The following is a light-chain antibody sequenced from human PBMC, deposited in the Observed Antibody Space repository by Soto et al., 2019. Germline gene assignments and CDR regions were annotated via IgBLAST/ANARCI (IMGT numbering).Light chain of an antibody. CDR1: QSISSW. V-gene: IGKV1-5*01. J-gene: IGKJ1*01. Sequence: DIQMTQSPSTLSASVGDRVTITCRARQSISSWLAWYQQKPGKAPKLLIYDASSLEIGVPSRFSGSGSGTEFTLTISSLQPDDFATYYCQQYNSYPWTFGQGTKVEIK. CDR2: DAS. CDR3: QQYNSYPWT.